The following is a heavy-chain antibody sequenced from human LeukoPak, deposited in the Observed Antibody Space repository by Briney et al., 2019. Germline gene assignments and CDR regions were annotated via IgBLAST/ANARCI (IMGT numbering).Heavy chain of an antibody. CDR2: IIPIFGTA. V-gene: IGHV1-69*13. CDR3: ASAAASYNWFDP. J-gene: IGHJ5*02. D-gene: IGHD6-13*01. Sequence: ASVKVSCKASGGTFSSYAISWVRQAPGQGLEWMGGIIPIFGTANYAQKFQGRVTITADESTSTAHMELSSLRSEDTAVYYCASAAASYNWFDPWGQGTLVTVSS. CDR1: GGTFSSYA.